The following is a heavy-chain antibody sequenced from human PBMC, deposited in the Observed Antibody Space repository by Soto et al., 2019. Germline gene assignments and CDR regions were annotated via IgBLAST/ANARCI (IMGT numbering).Heavy chain of an antibody. CDR3: ARGPYDYVWGSDPPHFDY. V-gene: IGHV3-11*01. CDR2: ISSSGSTI. Sequence: ESGGGLVKPGGSLRLSCAASGFTFSDYYMSWIRQAPGKGLEWVSYISSSGSTIYYADSVKGRFTISRDNAKNSLYLQMNSRRAEDTAVYYCARGPYDYVWGSDPPHFDYWGQGTLVTVSS. CDR1: GFTFSDYY. J-gene: IGHJ4*02. D-gene: IGHD3-16*02.